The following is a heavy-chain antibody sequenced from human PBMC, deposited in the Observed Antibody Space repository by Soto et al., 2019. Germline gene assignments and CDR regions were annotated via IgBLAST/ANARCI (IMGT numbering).Heavy chain of an antibody. CDR3: ARGPQVGARTGFGMDV. Sequence: GESLKISCAASGFTFSSYWMHWVRQAPGKGLVWVSRINSDGSSTSYADSVKGRFTISRDNAKNTLYLQMNSLRAEDTAVYYCARGPQVGARTGFGMDVWGQGTTVT. CDR1: GFTFSSYW. V-gene: IGHV3-74*01. J-gene: IGHJ6*02. CDR2: INSDGSST. D-gene: IGHD1-26*01.